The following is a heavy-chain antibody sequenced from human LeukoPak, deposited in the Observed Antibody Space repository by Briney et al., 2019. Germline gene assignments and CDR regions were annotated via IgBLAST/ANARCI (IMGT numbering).Heavy chain of an antibody. J-gene: IGHJ4*02. CDR3: THYSNYRYYFDY. CDR1: GGTFSIYT. Sequence: SVKVSCKASGGTFSIYTISWVRQAPGQGLEWMGRIIPILGIANYAQKFQGRVTITADKSTSTAYMELSSLRSEDTAVFYCTHYSNYRYYFDYWGQGTLVTVSS. D-gene: IGHD4-11*01. V-gene: IGHV1-69*02. CDR2: IIPILGIA.